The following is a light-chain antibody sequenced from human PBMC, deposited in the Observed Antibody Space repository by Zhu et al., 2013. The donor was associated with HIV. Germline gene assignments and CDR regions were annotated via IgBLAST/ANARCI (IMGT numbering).Light chain of an antibody. CDR3: HQYGGSPYT. V-gene: IGKV3-20*01. CDR2: ASS. J-gene: IGKJ2*01. Sequence: EIVLTQSPGTLSLSPGESATLSCRASQSVNKYLAWYQQKPGQAPRLVIYASSTRATGVPDRISGSGSGTDFTLTITRLEPEDFAVYYCHQYGGSPYTFGQGTRLEI. CDR1: QSVNKY.